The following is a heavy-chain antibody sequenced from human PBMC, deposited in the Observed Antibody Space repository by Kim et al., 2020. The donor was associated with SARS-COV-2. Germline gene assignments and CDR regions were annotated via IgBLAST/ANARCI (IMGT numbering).Heavy chain of an antibody. Sequence: SETLSLTCAVSGGSISSGGYSWSWIRQPPGKGLEWIGYIYHSGSTYYNPSLKSRVTISVDRSKNQFSLKLSSVTAADTAVYYCARGNRDYGETNYWGQGTLVTVSS. CDR3: ARGNRDYGETNY. CDR1: GGSISSGGYS. D-gene: IGHD4-17*01. J-gene: IGHJ4*02. CDR2: IYHSGST. V-gene: IGHV4-30-2*01.